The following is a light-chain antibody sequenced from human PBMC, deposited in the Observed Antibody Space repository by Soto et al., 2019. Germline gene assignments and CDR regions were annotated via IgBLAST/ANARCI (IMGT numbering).Light chain of an antibody. J-gene: IGLJ1*01. CDR3: SSYSSSSTLV. CDR1: SSDVGGYNY. CDR2: EVS. V-gene: IGLV2-14*01. Sequence: QSVLTQPASVSGSPGQSITIACTGTSSDVGGYNYVSWFQQHPGKAPKLMIYEVSTRPSGVSNRFSASKSGNTASLTISGLQAEDEATYYCSSYSSSSTLVFGTGTKLTVL.